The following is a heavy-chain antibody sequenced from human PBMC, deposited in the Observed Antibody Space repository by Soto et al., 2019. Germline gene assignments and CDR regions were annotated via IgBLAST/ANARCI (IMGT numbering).Heavy chain of an antibody. V-gene: IGHV4-30-4*08. CDR2: IRSNGEA. Sequence: SETLSLTCTVSGGSISSGDYFWTWIRQPPGKGLEWIGNIRSNGEAYYNPSLKSRVSISVDASKNQFSLRLGSVTDADTAVHYCARDERSATSGVFYSSSWDQGMLVTVSS. J-gene: IGHJ4*02. D-gene: IGHD6-6*01. CDR3: ARDERSATSGVFYSSS. CDR1: GGSISSGDYF.